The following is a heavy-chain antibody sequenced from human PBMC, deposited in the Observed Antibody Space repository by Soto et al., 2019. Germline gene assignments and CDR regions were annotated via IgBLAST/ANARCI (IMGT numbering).Heavy chain of an antibody. CDR1: GGSISSYY. D-gene: IGHD5-12*01. V-gene: IGHV4-59*01. J-gene: IGHJ4*02. CDR2: IYYSGST. CDR3: ARGGERWLQTFDY. Sequence: SETLSLTCTVSGGSISSYYWSWIRQPPGKGLEWIGYIYYSGSTNYNPSLKSRVTISVDTSKNQFSLKLSSVTAADTAVYYCARGGERWLQTFDYWGQGTLVTVYS.